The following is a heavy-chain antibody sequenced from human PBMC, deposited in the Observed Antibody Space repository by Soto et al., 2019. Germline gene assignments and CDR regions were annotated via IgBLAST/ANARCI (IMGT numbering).Heavy chain of an antibody. D-gene: IGHD2-2*02. CDR2: ISAYNGNT. CDR3: ARDLGRGCSSTSCYNNWFDP. Sequence: ASVKVSCKASGYTFTSYGISWVRQAPGQGLEWMGWISAYNGNTNYAQKLQGRVTMTTDTSTSTAYMELRSLGSDDTAVYYCARDLGRGCSSTSCYNNWFDPWGQGTLVTVSS. V-gene: IGHV1-18*01. J-gene: IGHJ5*02. CDR1: GYTFTSYG.